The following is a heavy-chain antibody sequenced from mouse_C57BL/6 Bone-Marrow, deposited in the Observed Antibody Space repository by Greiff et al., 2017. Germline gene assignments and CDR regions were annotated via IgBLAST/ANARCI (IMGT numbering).Heavy chain of an antibody. Sequence: QVQLKESGPELVKPGASVKLSCKASGYTITSYDINWVKQRPGQGLEWIGWIYPRDGSTKYNAKFKGKATLTVDTSSSTAYLPLLSLTSEDSAVYFCARSPVDYWGQGTTLTVSS. CDR2: IYPRDGST. CDR1: GYTITSYD. J-gene: IGHJ2*01. CDR3: ARSPVDY. V-gene: IGHV1-85*01.